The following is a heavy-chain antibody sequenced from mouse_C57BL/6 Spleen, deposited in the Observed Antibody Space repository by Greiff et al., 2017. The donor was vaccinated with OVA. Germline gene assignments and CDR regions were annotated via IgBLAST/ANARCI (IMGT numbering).Heavy chain of an antibody. J-gene: IGHJ1*03. CDR2: ISNGGGST. V-gene: IGHV5-12*01. CDR1: GFTFSDYY. Sequence: DVKLVESGGGLVQPGGSLKLSCAASGFTFSDYYMYWVRQTPEKRLEWVAYISNGGGSTYYPDTVKGRFTISRDNAKNTLYLQMSRLKSEDTAMYYCARHGSGWYFDVWGTGTTVTVSS. CDR3: ARHGSGWYFDV.